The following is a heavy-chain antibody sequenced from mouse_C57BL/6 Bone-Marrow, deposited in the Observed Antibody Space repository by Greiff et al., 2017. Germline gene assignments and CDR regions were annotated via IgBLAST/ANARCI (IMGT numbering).Heavy chain of an antibody. Sequence: VQLQQSGAELARPGASVKLSCKASGYTFTSYGISWVKQRTGQGLEWIGENYPGSGNTYYNEKFKGKAKLTADKSSSTAYMELRSLTSEGSAVYFCARYQFADWGQGTLVTVSA. CDR3: ARYQFAD. V-gene: IGHV1-81*01. CDR2: NYPGSGNT. CDR1: GYTFTSYG. D-gene: IGHD5-1*01. J-gene: IGHJ3*01.